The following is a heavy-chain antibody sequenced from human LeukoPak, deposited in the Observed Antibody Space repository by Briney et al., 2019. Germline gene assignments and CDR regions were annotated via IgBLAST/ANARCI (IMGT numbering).Heavy chain of an antibody. CDR2: VNYTGNA. CDR1: GDSISNHIYY. CDR3: ARLRVQSGHRAAFVT. J-gene: IGHJ3*02. V-gene: IGHV4-39*02. Sequence: SETLSLTCAVSGDSISNHIYYWDWIPQTPGKGLEWIGAVNYTGNAYSNPSLKSRVTISLATYHNRSPLHLSSVNAPDTAFFYRARLRVQSGHRAAFVTWGQGALVTV. D-gene: IGHD4-11*01.